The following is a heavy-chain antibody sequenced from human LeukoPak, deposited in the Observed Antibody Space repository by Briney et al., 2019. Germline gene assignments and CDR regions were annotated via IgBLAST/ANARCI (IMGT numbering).Heavy chain of an antibody. J-gene: IGHJ6*03. CDR3: ARRAAHHYVWAYYMDV. V-gene: IGHV4-30-4*08. D-gene: IGHD3-16*01. Sequence: SETLPLTCTVSGGSISSGDYYWSWIRQPPGKGLEWIGYIYYSGSTYYNPSLKSRVTISVDTSKNQFSLKLSSVTAADTAVYYCARRAAHHYVWAYYMDVWGKGTTVTVSS. CDR2: IYYSGST. CDR1: GGSISSGDYY.